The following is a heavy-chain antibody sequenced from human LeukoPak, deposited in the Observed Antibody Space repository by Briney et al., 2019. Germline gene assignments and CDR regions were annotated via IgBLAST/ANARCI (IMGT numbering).Heavy chain of an antibody. V-gene: IGHV3-23*01. D-gene: IGHD3-22*01. Sequence: GGSLRLSCAASGFTFNTYTMSWVRQAPGKGLEWVSTISRSGGSTYYADSVKGRFTISRDNSKNMLYLQMNSLRAEDTAVYYCAKDGYYDSSGYYRTWGQGTLVTVSS. CDR3: AKDGYYDSSGYYRT. J-gene: IGHJ5*02. CDR1: GFTFNTYT. CDR2: ISRSGGST.